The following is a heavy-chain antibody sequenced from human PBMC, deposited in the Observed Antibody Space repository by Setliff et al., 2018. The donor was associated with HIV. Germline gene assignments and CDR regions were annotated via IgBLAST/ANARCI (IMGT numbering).Heavy chain of an antibody. CDR3: ARVRHRGYYYGSGSFDY. V-gene: IGHV3-7*01. CDR1: GFTFSSYG. D-gene: IGHD3-10*01. J-gene: IGHJ4*02. Sequence: LRLSCAASGFTFSSYGIHWVRQAPGKGLEWVANINQDGSEKYYVGSVKGRFNISRDNAKNSLYLQMNSLRAEDTAVYYGARVRHRGYYYGSGSFDYWGLGTLVTVSS. CDR2: INQDGSEK.